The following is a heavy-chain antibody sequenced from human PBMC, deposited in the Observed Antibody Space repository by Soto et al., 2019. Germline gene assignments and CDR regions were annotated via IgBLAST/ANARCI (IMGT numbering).Heavy chain of an antibody. Sequence: GGSLRLSCAASGFTFSSYSMNWVRQAPGKGLEWVSYISSSSSTIYYADSVKGRFTISRDNAKNSLYLQMNSLRAEDTAVYYCARDLRRPTVTDCDYWGQGTLVTVSS. V-gene: IGHV3-48*01. CDR2: ISSSSSTI. CDR3: ARDLRRPTVTDCDY. D-gene: IGHD4-4*01. CDR1: GFTFSSYS. J-gene: IGHJ4*02.